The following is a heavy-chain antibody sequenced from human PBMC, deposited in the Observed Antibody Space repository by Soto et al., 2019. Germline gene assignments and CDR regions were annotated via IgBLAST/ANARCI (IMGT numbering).Heavy chain of an antibody. CDR1: GFTFSSYA. Sequence: GGSLRLSCAASGFTFSSYAMHWVRQAPGKGLEWVAVISYDGSNKYYADSVKGRFTISRDNSKNTLYLQMNSLRAEDTAVYYCARSPAPTAMVDYWGQGTLVTVSS. CDR3: ARSPAPTAMVDY. J-gene: IGHJ4*02. CDR2: ISYDGSNK. V-gene: IGHV3-30-3*01. D-gene: IGHD5-18*01.